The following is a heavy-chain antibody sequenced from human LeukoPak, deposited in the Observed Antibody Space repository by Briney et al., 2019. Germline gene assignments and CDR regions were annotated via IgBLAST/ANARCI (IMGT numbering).Heavy chain of an antibody. CDR1: GFTFSSYG. Sequence: PGRSLRLSCAASGFTFSSYGMHWVRQAPGKGLEWVAVISYDGSNKYYADSVKGRFTISRDNPKNTLYLQMNSLRAEDTAVYYCAKGGVIANVWGQGTTVTVSS. CDR3: AKGGVIANV. V-gene: IGHV3-30*18. J-gene: IGHJ6*02. CDR2: ISYDGSNK. D-gene: IGHD3-10*01.